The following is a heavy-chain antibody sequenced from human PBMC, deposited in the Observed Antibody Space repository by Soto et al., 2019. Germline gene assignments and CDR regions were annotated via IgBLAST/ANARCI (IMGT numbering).Heavy chain of an antibody. CDR1: GYTFTSYG. CDR2: ISAYNGNT. CDR3: ARDYYDSSGYWLDAFDI. Sequence: ASVKVSCKASGYTFTSYGISWVRQAPGQGLEWMGWISAYNGNTNYAQKLQGRVTMTTDTSTSTAYMELRSLRSDDTAVYYCARDYYDSSGYWLDAFDIWRQGTMVTVSS. J-gene: IGHJ3*02. V-gene: IGHV1-18*04. D-gene: IGHD3-22*01.